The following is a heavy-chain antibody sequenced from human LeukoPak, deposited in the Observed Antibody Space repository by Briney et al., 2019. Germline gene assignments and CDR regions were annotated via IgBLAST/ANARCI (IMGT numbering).Heavy chain of an antibody. V-gene: IGHV1-2*02. D-gene: IGHD3-10*01. Sequence: ASVKVSCKASGYTFTRYYMHWVRQAPGQGLEWMGWINPNSGGTNYAQKFQGRVTMTRDTSISTAYMELSRLRSDDTAVYYCARDFTMVRGVIMSYMDVWGKGTTVTISS. J-gene: IGHJ6*03. CDR3: ARDFTMVRGVIMSYMDV. CDR2: INPNSGGT. CDR1: GYTFTRYY.